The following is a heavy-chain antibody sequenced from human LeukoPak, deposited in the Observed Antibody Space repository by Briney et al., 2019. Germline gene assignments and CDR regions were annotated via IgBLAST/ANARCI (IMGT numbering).Heavy chain of an antibody. CDR1: GDSVSSNSAA. CDR2: TYYRSKWYN. J-gene: IGHJ1*01. V-gene: IGHV6-1*01. CDR3: ARESSSWYGYFHH. D-gene: IGHD6-13*01. Sequence: SQTLSLTCVISGDSVSSNSAAWNWIRQSPSGGLEWLGRTYYRSKWYNDYAVSVKSRININPDTSKNQFSLQLNYVTPEDTAVYYCARESSSWYGYFHHWGQGTLVTVSS.